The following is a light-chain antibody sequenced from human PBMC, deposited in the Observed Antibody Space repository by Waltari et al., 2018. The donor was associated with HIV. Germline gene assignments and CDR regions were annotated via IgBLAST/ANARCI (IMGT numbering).Light chain of an antibody. CDR2: EVS. Sequence: QSALTQPASVSGSPGQSITISCTGTSSNIGTYNLVSWHQQHPGKAPKTLIYEVSQRPSGVSNLVSGSKSGNTASLTISGLQAEDEADYYCCSYAGSSTLVFGGGTKVTVL. CDR3: CSYAGSSTLV. V-gene: IGLV2-23*02. CDR1: SSNIGTYNL. J-gene: IGLJ3*02.